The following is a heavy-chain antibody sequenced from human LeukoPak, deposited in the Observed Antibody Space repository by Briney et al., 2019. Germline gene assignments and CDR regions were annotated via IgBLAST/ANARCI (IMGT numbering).Heavy chain of an antibody. CDR3: ARANYGSGSYYVDY. D-gene: IGHD3-10*01. CDR1: GFTFSAFG. J-gene: IGHJ4*02. CDR2: ISSSSAI. V-gene: IGHV3-48*02. Sequence: GGSLRLSCAASGFTFSAFGINWVRQAPGKGLEWVSYISSSSAIYYADSVKGRFTISRDNAKNSLYLQMHSLRDEDTALYYCARANYGSGSYYVDYWGQGTLVTVSS.